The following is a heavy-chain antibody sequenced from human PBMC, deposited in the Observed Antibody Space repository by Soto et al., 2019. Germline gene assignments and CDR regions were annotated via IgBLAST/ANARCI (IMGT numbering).Heavy chain of an antibody. Sequence: SDTLSLTCAVYGGSFSGYYCSWIRQPTRKGLEWIGEINHSGITNYNPSLKSRVTISVDTSKNQFSLKLSSVTAADTAVYYCARELSSYDSDGLYYYYG. V-gene: IGHV4-34*01. CDR3: ARELSSYDSDGLYYYYG. J-gene: IGHJ6*01. D-gene: IGHD3-10*01. CDR1: GGSFSGYY. CDR2: INHSGIT.